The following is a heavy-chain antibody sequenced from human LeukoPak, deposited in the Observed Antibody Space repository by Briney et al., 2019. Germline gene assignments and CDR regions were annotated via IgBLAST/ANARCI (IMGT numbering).Heavy chain of an antibody. CDR1: GYTFTGYY. J-gene: IGHJ4*02. CDR2: INPNSGGT. CDR3: ARVEGKFVEKYYFDY. Sequence: ASVKVSCKASGYTFTGYYMHWVRQAPGQGLELMGWINPNSGGTNYAQKFQGRVTMTRDTSISTAYMELSRLRSDDTAVYYCARVEGKFVEKYYFDYWGQGTLVTVSS. V-gene: IGHV1-2*02. D-gene: IGHD3-16*01.